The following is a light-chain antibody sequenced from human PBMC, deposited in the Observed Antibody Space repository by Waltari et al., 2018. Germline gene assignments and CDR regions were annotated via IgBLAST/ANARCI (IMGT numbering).Light chain of an antibody. CDR3: CSYTGTNTFV. CDR2: DVA. Sequence: QSALTQPRSVSGSPGQSVTISCTGTSSNVGSFDYVSWYQHHPGKAPKLLIYDVAKRPSGVPHRFSGSKSGNTAFLTITGLQTEDEADYYCCSYTGTNTFVLGTGTAITVL. V-gene: IGLV2-11*01. CDR1: SSNVGSFDY. J-gene: IGLJ1*01.